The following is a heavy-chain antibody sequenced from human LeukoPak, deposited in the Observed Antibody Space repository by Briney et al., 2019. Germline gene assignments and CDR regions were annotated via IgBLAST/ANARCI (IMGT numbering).Heavy chain of an antibody. J-gene: IGHJ5*02. CDR3: ASELPTAELNWFDP. V-gene: IGHV1-69*13. Sequence: GASVKVSCKASGGTFSSYAISWVRQAPGQGLEWIGGIIPIFGTANYAQKFQGRVTITADESTSTAYMELSSLRSEDTAVYYCASELPTAELNWFDPWGQGTLVTVSS. CDR2: IIPIFGTA. CDR1: GGTFSSYA. D-gene: IGHD2-2*01.